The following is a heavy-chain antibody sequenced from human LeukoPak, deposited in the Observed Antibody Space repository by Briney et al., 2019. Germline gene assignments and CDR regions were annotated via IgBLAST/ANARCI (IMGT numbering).Heavy chain of an antibody. J-gene: IGHJ6*01. V-gene: IGHV4-39*01. CDR2: IYYSGST. Sequence: PSETLSLTCTVSGGSISSSSYYWGWLRQPPGKGLEWIGSIYYSGSTYYNPSLKRRVTLSVDTSKNQFSLKLSSVTAADTAVYYCARCTARPYYYGLDVWGQGTTVTVSS. CDR1: GGSISSSSYY. CDR3: ARCTARPYYYGLDV. D-gene: IGHD6-6*01.